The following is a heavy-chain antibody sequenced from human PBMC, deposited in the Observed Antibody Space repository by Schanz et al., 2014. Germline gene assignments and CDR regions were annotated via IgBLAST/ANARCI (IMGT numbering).Heavy chain of an antibody. CDR2: IWYDGSNK. V-gene: IGHV3-33*01. CDR1: GFIFSSYS. D-gene: IGHD3-10*01. CDR3: ARGFGGYRYVEWAC. Sequence: TGFIFSSYSLHWVGQAPGKGLDWQTFIWYDGSNKYYADSVKRRCSISRDNSKNALYLQRDNLGMDDPPVHYGARGFGGYRYVEWACRGQGTLMDVSS. J-gene: IGHJ4*02.